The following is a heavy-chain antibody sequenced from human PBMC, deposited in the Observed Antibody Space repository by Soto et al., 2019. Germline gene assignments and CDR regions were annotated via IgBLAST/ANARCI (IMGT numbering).Heavy chain of an antibody. D-gene: IGHD3-16*01. Sequence: QVQLQESGPGLVKPSETLSLTCTVSGDSISTYYWSRIRQPPGKGLEWIGYIYYSGSTSSNPSLESRVTISVDTSKNQFSLKLSSLTAADTAVYYCARGLREWELTFDYWGQGSLVTVSS. CDR3: ARGLREWELTFDY. J-gene: IGHJ4*02. V-gene: IGHV4-59*01. CDR2: IYYSGST. CDR1: GDSISTYY.